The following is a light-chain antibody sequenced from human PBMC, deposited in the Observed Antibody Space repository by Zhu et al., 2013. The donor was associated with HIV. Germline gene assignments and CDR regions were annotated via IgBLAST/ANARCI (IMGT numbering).Light chain of an antibody. V-gene: IGKV3-20*01. J-gene: IGKJ1*01. CDR1: QSVASY. CDR3: QQYGSSPGT. CDR2: GAS. Sequence: EVVLTQSPATLSLSPGERATLSCRASQSVASYLAWYQQKPGQAPRLLIYGASSRAPGIPDRFSGSGSGTDFTLTISRVEPEDFAVYYCQQYGSSPGTFGQGTKVEIK.